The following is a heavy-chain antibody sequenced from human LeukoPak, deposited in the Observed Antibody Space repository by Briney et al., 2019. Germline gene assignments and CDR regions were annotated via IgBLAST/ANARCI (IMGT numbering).Heavy chain of an antibody. CDR1: GGSISSGSYY. J-gene: IGHJ6*03. CDR3: ARNRAPPSVVARPPYYYYYMDV. Sequence: PSETLSLTCTVSGGSISSGSYYWSWIRQPAGKGLEWIVRIYTSGSTDYNPSLKSRVTISVDTSKNQFSLKLSSVTAADTAVYYCARNRAPPSVVARPPYYYYYMDVWGKGTTVTVSS. D-gene: IGHD2-15*01. CDR2: IYTSGST. V-gene: IGHV4-61*02.